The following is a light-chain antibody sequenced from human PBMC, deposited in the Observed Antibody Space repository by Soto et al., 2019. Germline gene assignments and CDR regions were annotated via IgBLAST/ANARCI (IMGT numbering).Light chain of an antibody. CDR3: QQYGSSPPT. Sequence: EIVLTQSPGTLSLSPGERATLSCRACQSVSSYLARHQQKPGLAPRLLIYGASSRATGIPDRFSGSGSGTDFTLTISRLEPEDFAVYYCQQYGSSPPTFGQGTRLEIK. CDR1: QSVSSY. CDR2: GAS. J-gene: IGKJ5*01. V-gene: IGKV3-20*01.